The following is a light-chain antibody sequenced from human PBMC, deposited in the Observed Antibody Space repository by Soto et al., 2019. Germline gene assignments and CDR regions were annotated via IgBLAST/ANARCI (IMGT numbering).Light chain of an antibody. CDR3: LQHNSYPIT. Sequence: DIQMTQSPSSLSASVGDRVTITCQASQDIRTYLNWYQQRPGKAPKLLIYKASTLKSGVPSRFSGSGSGTEFTLTISSLQPDDFATYYCLQHNSYPITFGQGTKVDIK. J-gene: IGKJ1*01. CDR2: KAS. V-gene: IGKV1-17*01. CDR1: QDIRTY.